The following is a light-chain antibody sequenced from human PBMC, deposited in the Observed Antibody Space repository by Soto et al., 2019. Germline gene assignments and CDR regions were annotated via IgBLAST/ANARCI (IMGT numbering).Light chain of an antibody. Sequence: ESVMTQSPLSLPVTPGEPASISCRSSQSLLHTNGYNYLDWYLQKPGQSPQLLIYLGSHRASGVPDRFSGSGSGTDFTLQISRVEAEDVGVYYCMQALQTPVFGGGTKLEIK. V-gene: IGKV2-28*01. CDR2: LGS. CDR3: MQALQTPV. CDR1: QSLLHTNGYNY. J-gene: IGKJ4*02.